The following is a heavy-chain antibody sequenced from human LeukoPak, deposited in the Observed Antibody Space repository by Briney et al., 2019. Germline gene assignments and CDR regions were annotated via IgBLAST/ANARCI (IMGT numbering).Heavy chain of an antibody. Sequence: ASVKVSCKASGYTFTGYYMHWVRQAPGQGPEWMGWIKPDSGSSHYAQKFQGRVTMTRDTSSNSAYMDLTRLKSDDTAVYYCARARVPITVAGLYYFVYWGQGALVTVSS. CDR1: GYTFTGYY. V-gene: IGHV1-2*02. CDR2: IKPDSGSS. D-gene: IGHD6-19*01. J-gene: IGHJ4*02. CDR3: ARARVPITVAGLYYFVY.